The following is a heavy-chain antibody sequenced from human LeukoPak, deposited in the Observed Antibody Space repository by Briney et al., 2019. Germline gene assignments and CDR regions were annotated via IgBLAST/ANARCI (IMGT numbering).Heavy chain of an antibody. CDR3: ARCSGTYLFDY. CDR1: GFTVSSNY. J-gene: IGHJ4*02. D-gene: IGHD1-26*01. V-gene: IGHV3-66*01. Sequence: GGSQRLSCAASGFTVSSNYLSWVRQAPGKGLEWVSILFSGGSTYYADSVKGRFTTSRDNSKNTLYLQMNSLRAEDTAVYYCARCSGTYLFDYWGQGALVTVSS. CDR2: LFSGGST.